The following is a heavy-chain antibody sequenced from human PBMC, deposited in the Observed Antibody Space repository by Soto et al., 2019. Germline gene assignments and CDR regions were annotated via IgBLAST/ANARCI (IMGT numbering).Heavy chain of an antibody. Sequence: QVQLVESGGRLVKPGGSLRLSCAASGFSFGDYYMSWIRRAPGKGLEWISFISSSASYRDYADSVRGRFTISRDNVNNSLYLQMNSLTVEDTAVYYCVKDGGDSGSSIAVNWGRGTLVTVSS. CDR2: ISSSASYR. D-gene: IGHD1-26*01. J-gene: IGHJ4*02. CDR1: GFSFGDYY. CDR3: VKDGGDSGSSIAVN. V-gene: IGHV3-11*06.